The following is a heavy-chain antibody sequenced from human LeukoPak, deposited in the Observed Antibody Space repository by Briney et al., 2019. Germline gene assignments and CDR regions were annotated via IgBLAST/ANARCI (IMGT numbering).Heavy chain of an antibody. CDR1: GGSFSGYY. CDR2: INHSGST. J-gene: IGHJ4*02. Sequence: PSETLSLTCAVYGGSFSGYYWSWIRQPPGKGLEWIGEINHSGSTNYNPSLKSRVTISVDTSKNQFSLKLSSVTAADTALYFCARDGGYDSGVFDFWGQGTLVTVSS. CDR3: ARDGGYDSGVFDF. D-gene: IGHD3-22*01. V-gene: IGHV4-34*01.